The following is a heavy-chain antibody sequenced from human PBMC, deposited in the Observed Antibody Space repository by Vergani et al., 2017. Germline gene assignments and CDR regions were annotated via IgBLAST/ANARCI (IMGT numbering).Heavy chain of an antibody. CDR3: ARDPKLPAAIRPHGYYYYYYMDV. CDR1: GFTFSSFW. J-gene: IGHJ6*03. V-gene: IGHV3-7*01. CDR2: IKQDGSEK. D-gene: IGHD2-2*02. Sequence: EVQLVESGGGLVQPGGSLRLSCAASGFTFSSFWMSWVRQAPGKGLEGVANIKQDGSEKYYVDSVKGRFTISRDNAKNSLYLQMNSLRAEDTAVYYCARDPKLPAAIRPHGYYYYYYMDVWGKGTTVTVSS.